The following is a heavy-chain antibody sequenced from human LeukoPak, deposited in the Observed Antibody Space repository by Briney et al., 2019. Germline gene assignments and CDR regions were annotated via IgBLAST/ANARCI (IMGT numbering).Heavy chain of an antibody. D-gene: IGHD1-1*01. CDR1: GFKFSSYA. Sequence: GGSLRLSCAASGFKFSSYAISWVRQAPGKGLEWVSVISGSGVSTYYADSVKGRFTISRDNYKNSLDLQMNSLRAEDTAIYYCAKYNCNDGYFYYGLDVWGPATTVTVSS. CDR2: ISGSGVST. J-gene: IGHJ6*02. CDR3: AKYNCNDGYFYYGLDV. V-gene: IGHV3-23*01.